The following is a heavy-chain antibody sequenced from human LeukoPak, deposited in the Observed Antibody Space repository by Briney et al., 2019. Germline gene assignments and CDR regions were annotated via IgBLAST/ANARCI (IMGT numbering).Heavy chain of an antibody. V-gene: IGHV4-4*07. D-gene: IGHD3-22*01. CDR2: IYTSGRT. Sequence: SETLSLTCTVSGGSISSYYWSWIRQPAGKGLEWIGRIYTSGRTNYNPSLKSRVSISVDTSKNQFSLKLSSVTAADTAVYYCARGWNYYDRGAFDIWGQGTMVTVSS. CDR3: ARGWNYYDRGAFDI. J-gene: IGHJ3*02. CDR1: GGSISSYY.